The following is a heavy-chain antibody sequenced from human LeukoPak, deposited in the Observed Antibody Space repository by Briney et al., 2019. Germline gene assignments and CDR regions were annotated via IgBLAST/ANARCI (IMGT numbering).Heavy chain of an antibody. CDR1: GFTFSSYW. V-gene: IGHV3-74*01. CDR2: INSDGGGT. D-gene: IGHD2-15*01. J-gene: IGHJ4*02. Sequence: GGSLRPSCAASGFTFSSYWMHWVRQAPGKGLVWVSHINSDGGGTNYADSVKGRFTISRDDAKNTLYLQMDSLRAEDTAVYFCARDGDCSGGSCYPEAIDYWGQGTLVTVSS. CDR3: ARDGDCSGGSCYPEAIDY.